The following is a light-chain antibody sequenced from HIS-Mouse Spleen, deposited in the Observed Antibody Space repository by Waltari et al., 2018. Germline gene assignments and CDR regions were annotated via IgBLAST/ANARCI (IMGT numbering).Light chain of an antibody. CDR2: DAS. V-gene: IGKV1-33*01. Sequence: DIQMTQSPSSLSASVGDRVTITCQASQDLSNYLNWYQQKPGKAPKLLNYDASKLETGVPSRFSGSGSGTDVTFTISSLQPEDIATYYCQQYDNLPPYTFGQGTKLEIK. CDR1: QDLSNY. CDR3: QQYDNLPPYT. J-gene: IGKJ2*01.